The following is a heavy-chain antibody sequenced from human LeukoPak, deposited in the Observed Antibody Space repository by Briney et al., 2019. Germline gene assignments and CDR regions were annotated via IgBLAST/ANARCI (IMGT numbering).Heavy chain of an antibody. Sequence: SVKVSCKASGGTFSSYAISWVRQAPGQGLEWMGGIIAIFGTANYAQKFQGRVTITTDESTSTAYMELSSQRSEDTAVYYCASDGGRDGYKADYYYYYYMDVWGKGTTVTVSS. CDR1: GGTFSSYA. J-gene: IGHJ6*03. CDR3: ASDGGRDGYKADYYYYYYMDV. CDR2: IIAIFGTA. D-gene: IGHD5-24*01. V-gene: IGHV1-69*05.